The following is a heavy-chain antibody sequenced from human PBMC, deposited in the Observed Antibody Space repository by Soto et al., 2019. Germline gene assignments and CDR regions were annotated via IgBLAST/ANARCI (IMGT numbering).Heavy chain of an antibody. CDR1: SGSIDNVYW. J-gene: IGHJ4*01. D-gene: IGHD6-13*01. CDR2: TSHDGVT. V-gene: IGHV4-4*02. Sequence: SETLSLTCAVSSGSIDNVYWWSWVRQSPGKGLEWIGETSHDGVTNYNPSLGGRVTLSIDTSKNQLSLVLYSVTAADTGVYYCARYSAASGTYYFDYWGPGTLVTVSS. CDR3: ARYSAASGTYYFDY.